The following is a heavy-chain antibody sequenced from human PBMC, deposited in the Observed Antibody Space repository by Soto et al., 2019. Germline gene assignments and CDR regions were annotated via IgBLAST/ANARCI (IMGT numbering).Heavy chain of an antibody. CDR2: IYQDGSET. D-gene: IGHD6-19*01. CDR1: GFTFSSYW. J-gene: IGHJ4*02. V-gene: IGHV3-7*01. Sequence: RRLSCAASGFTFSSYWMTWVRQAPGKGLEWVANIYQDGSETYYVDSVKGRFTISRDNAKDSLYLQMNSLRAEDTAVYFCARDRGSGLYRAGSDYWGQGTLVTVSS. CDR3: ARDRGSGLYRAGSDY.